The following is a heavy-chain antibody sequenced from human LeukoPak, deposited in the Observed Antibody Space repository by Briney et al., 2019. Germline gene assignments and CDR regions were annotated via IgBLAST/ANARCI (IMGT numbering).Heavy chain of an antibody. D-gene: IGHD1-26*01. J-gene: IGHJ2*01. V-gene: IGHV3-13*01. CDR3: AKAWGGSSHWYFDL. CDR2: IGTAGDI. CDR1: GFTFSNYD. Sequence: GGSLRLSCAASGFTFSNYDMHWVRQATGKGLEWVSGIGTAGDICYPGSVKGRFTISRENAKNSLYLQMNSLRTEDTALYYCAKAWGGSSHWYFDLWGRGTLVTVSS.